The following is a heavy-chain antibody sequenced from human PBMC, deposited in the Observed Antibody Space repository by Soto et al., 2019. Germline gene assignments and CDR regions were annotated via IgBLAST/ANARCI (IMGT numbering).Heavy chain of an antibody. Sequence: QVQLVESGGGVVQPGRSLRPSCAASGFTFSSYAMHWVRQAPGKGLEWVAVISYDGSNKYYADSVKGRFTISRDNFKNSLYLQMNSLRAEDTAVYYCARDEIRFSWAYGMDVWGQGTTVTVSS. CDR1: GFTFSSYA. CDR3: ARDEIRFSWAYGMDV. V-gene: IGHV3-30-3*01. D-gene: IGHD3-3*01. J-gene: IGHJ6*02. CDR2: ISYDGSNK.